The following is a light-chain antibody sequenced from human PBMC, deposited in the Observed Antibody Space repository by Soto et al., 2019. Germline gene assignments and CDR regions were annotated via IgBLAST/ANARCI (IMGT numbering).Light chain of an antibody. CDR3: SSYTSSSTLYV. J-gene: IGLJ1*01. CDR2: DVS. V-gene: IGLV2-14*01. Sequence: QSALTQPASVSGSPGQSITISCTENSSDVGGYNYVSWYQQHPGKAPKLMIYDVSNRPSGVSNRFSGSKSGNTASLIISGLQAEDEADYYCSSYTSSSTLYVFGTGTKVTVL. CDR1: SSDVGGYNY.